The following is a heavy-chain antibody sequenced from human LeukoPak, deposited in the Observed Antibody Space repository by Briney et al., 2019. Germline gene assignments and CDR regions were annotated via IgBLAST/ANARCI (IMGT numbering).Heavy chain of an antibody. CDR2: ISYSGST. CDR3: ERDRRYGSFDY. CDR1: GDSVSSGSVY. D-gene: IGHD3-10*01. J-gene: IGHJ4*02. V-gene: IGHV4-61*01. Sequence: SEALSLTCTVSGDSVSSGSVYWSWIRQPPGKVLEWIGFISYSGSTNYNPSLKSRVTISIDTSRDQFSLTLSSVTAADTAVYYCERDRRYGSFDYWGQGTLVTVSS.